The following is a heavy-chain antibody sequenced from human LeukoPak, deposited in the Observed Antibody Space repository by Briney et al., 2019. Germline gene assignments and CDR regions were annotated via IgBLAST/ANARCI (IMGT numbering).Heavy chain of an antibody. Sequence: SETLSLTCTVSGGSISSYYWSWIRQPAGKGLEWIGRIYTSGSTNYNPSLKSRVTMSVDTSKNQFSLKLSSVTAADTAVYYCAREGPWRVVGNAFDIWGQGTMVTVSS. CDR1: GGSISSYY. CDR2: IYTSGST. CDR3: AREGPWRVVGNAFDI. D-gene: IGHD3-22*01. V-gene: IGHV4-4*07. J-gene: IGHJ3*02.